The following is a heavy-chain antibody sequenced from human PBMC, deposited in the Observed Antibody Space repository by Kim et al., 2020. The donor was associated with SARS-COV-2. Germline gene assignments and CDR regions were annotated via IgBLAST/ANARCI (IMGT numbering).Heavy chain of an antibody. V-gene: IGHV1-46*01. CDR2: ITPSDGST. CDR3: ARWGRFTSSSGDAFDI. D-gene: IGHD6-6*01. Sequence: ASVKVSCKASGYTFTNYHIHWVRQAPGQGLEWMALITPSDGSTAYAQKFQGRVAMTSDTSTSTVYMKMSSLTSKDTAVYYCARWGRFTSSSGDAFDIWGQGTMVSVSS. CDR1: GYTFTNYH. J-gene: IGHJ3*02.